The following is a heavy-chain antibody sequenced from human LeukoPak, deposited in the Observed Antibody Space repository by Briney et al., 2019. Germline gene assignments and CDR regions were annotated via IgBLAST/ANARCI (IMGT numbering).Heavy chain of an antibody. CDR1: GFSFSTYG. CDR2: IWNAGTNT. CDR3: AKGGSSSPFDY. J-gene: IGHJ4*02. Sequence: GGSLRLSCAASGFSFSTYGMHWVRQAPGKGLEWVALIWNAGTNTYYADSVKGRFTISRDNSKNTLYLQMNSLRTEDTAVYYCAKGGSSSPFDYWGKGTLVTVSS. V-gene: IGHV3-33*06. D-gene: IGHD6-6*01.